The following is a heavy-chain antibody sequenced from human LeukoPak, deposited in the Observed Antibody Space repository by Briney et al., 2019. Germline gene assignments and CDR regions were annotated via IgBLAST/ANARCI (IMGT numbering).Heavy chain of an antibody. J-gene: IGHJ4*02. D-gene: IGHD6-19*01. CDR2: IYHSGST. V-gene: IGHV4-38-2*01. CDR3: ARQPYSSGWDY. CDR1: GYSISSGYY. Sequence: SETLSLTCAVSGYSISSGYYWGWIRQPPGKGLEWIGSIYHSGSTYYNPSLKSRVTISVDTSKNQFSLKLSSVTAADTAVYYCARQPYSSGWDYWGLGTLVTVSS.